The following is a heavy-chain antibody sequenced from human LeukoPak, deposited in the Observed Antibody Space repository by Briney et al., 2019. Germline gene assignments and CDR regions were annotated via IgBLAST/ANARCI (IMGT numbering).Heavy chain of an antibody. Sequence: GGPLRLSCAASGFTFSSYSMNWVRQAPRKGLEWISYISGSGSVSYYEDSVKGRFTISRDNAKNSLYLQMNSLRDEDTALYYCARDGGFGFLAAFDIWGQGTMVTVSS. J-gene: IGHJ3*02. CDR1: GFTFSSYS. D-gene: IGHD3-10*01. V-gene: IGHV3-48*02. CDR2: ISGSGSVS. CDR3: ARDGGFGFLAAFDI.